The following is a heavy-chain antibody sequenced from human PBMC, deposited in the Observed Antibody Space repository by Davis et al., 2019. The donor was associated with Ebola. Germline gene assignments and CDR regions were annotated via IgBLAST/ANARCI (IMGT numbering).Heavy chain of an antibody. CDR1: GGSISSYY. CDR2: IYYSGST. CDR3: ARVAHDYGGGGNYYYYGMDV. Sequence: PSETLSLTCTVSGGSISSYYWSWIRQHPGKGLEWIGYIYYSGSTYYNPSLKSRVTISVDTSKNQFSLKLSSVTAADTAVYYCARVAHDYGGGGNYYYYGMDVWGQGTTVTVSS. J-gene: IGHJ6*02. D-gene: IGHD4-23*01. V-gene: IGHV4-59*06.